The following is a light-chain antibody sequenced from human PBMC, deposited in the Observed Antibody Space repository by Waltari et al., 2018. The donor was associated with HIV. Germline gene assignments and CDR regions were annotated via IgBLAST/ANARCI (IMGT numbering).Light chain of an antibody. CDR2: KDD. Sequence: SYELTQPSSVSVSPGQTATITCSGALLARKYIRWFQHNPSQAPVLIIYKDDVRPEAIPERFSGSSSGTTVTLIIAGAQADDEADYYCYSATDDIQVFGGGTRLSVL. CDR1: LLARKY. J-gene: IGLJ2*01. V-gene: IGLV3-27*01. CDR3: YSATDDIQV.